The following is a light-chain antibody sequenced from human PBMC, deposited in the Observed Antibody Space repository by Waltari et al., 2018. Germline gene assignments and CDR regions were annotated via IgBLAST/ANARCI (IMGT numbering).Light chain of an antibody. Sequence: QSALTQPPSVSGSPGQSVTISCPATRSDVGGWHRGSWYQQPPGTAPKLMLFDVSNRPSGVPDRFSGSKSGNTASLTISGLQAEDEADYYCSSYTDNTVLFGGGTKLTVL. CDR2: DVS. V-gene: IGLV2-18*02. CDR1: RSDVGGWHR. CDR3: SSYTDNTVL. J-gene: IGLJ3*02.